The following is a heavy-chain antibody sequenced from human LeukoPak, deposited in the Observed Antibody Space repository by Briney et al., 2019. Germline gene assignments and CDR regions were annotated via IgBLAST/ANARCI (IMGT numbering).Heavy chain of an antibody. V-gene: IGHV4-39*07. J-gene: IGHJ5*02. CDR1: GGSISSSSYY. CDR2: IYYSGST. Sequence: PSETLSLTCTVSGGSISSSSYYWGWIRQPPGKGLEWIGSIYYSGSTYYNPSLKSRVTISVDTSKNQFSLKLSSVTAADTAVYYCARVVNYDFWRANKAFDPWGQGTLVTVSS. CDR3: ARVVNYDFWRANKAFDP. D-gene: IGHD3-3*01.